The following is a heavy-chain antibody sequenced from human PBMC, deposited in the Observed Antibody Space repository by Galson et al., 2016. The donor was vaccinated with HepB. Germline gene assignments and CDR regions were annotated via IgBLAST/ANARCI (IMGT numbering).Heavy chain of an antibody. D-gene: IGHD3-10*01. CDR3: AKDSSGPGTYHNTDY. CDR1: GFTFSNYV. CDR2: ITSSGGGT. J-gene: IGHJ4*02. V-gene: IGHV3-23*01. Sequence: SLRLSCAASGFTFSNYVMSWVRQAPGKGLEWVSVITSSGGGTYYAGSVKGRFTVSRDNSENTLYLQMNSLRAQDTAIYYCAKDSSGPGTYHNTDYWGPGTLVTVSS.